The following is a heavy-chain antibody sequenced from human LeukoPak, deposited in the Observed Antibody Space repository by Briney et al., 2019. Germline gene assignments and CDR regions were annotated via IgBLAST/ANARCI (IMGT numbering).Heavy chain of an antibody. V-gene: IGHV3-48*03. CDR3: AIDSAGSGSYVGYFEY. CDR2: ISSGGSTI. CDR1: GFTFSSYA. J-gene: IGHJ4*02. Sequence: PGGSLRLSCAASGFTFSSYAMNWVRQAPGKGLEWVSYISSGGSTIYYADSVKGRFAISRDNAKNSLYLQMNSVKAEDTAVYYCAIDSAGSGSYVGYFEYWGQGTLVTVSS. D-gene: IGHD3-10*01.